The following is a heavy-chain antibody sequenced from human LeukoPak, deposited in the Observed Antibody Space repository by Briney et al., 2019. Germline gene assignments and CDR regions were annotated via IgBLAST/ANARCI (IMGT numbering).Heavy chain of an antibody. CDR1: GFTFSSYW. Sequence: GGSLRLSCAASGFTFSSYWMHWVRQAPGKGLEWVSVIYSGGSTYYADSVKGRFTISRDNSKNTLYLQMNSLRAEDTAVYYCARGGYSSSWYGNLYWGQGTLVTVSS. CDR2: IYSGGST. J-gene: IGHJ4*02. D-gene: IGHD6-13*01. CDR3: ARGGYSSSWYGNLY. V-gene: IGHV3-53*01.